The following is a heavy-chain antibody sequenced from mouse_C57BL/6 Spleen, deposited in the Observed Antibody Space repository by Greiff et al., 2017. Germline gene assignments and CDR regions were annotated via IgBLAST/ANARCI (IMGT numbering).Heavy chain of an antibody. CDR3: ARRGYDYPYFDY. D-gene: IGHD2-4*01. CDR1: GYAFSSYW. V-gene: IGHV1-80*01. J-gene: IGHJ2*01. CDR2: IYPGDGDT. Sequence: QVQLQQSGAELVKPGASVKISCKASGYAFSSYWMNWVKQRPGKGLEWIGQIYPGDGDTNYNGKFKGKATLTADKSSSTAYMQLSSLTSEDSAVYFCARRGYDYPYFDYWGQGTTLTVSS.